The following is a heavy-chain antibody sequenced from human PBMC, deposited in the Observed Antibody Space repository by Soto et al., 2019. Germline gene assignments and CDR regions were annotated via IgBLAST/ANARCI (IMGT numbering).Heavy chain of an antibody. V-gene: IGHV3-74*03. CDR3: VRDDVGVGIDY. J-gene: IGHJ4*02. Sequence: GGSLRLSCVASGFPFSNYWIHWVRQAPGKGLVWVSHIDSDGNSKTYADSVKGRFTISRDNAKNTVYLQMNSLRAEDTAVYYCVRDDVGVGIDYWGLGTLVTVSS. CDR1: GFPFSNYW. D-gene: IGHD1-26*01. CDR2: IDSDGNSK.